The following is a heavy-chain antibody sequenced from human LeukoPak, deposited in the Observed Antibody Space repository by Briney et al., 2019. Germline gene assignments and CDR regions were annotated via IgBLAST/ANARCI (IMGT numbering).Heavy chain of an antibody. CDR1: GFTFSSYS. CDR3: ARDKAAVAGRWFDP. D-gene: IGHD6-19*01. J-gene: IGHJ5*02. V-gene: IGHV3-20*04. CDR2: INWNGGST. Sequence: GGSLRLSCAASGFTFSSYSMNWVRQAPGKGLEWVSGINWNGGSTGYADSVKGRFTISRDNAKNSLYLQMNSLRAEDTALYYCARDKAAVAGRWFDPWGQGTLVTVSS.